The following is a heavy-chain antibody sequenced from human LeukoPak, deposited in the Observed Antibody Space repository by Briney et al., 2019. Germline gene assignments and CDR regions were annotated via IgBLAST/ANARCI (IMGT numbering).Heavy chain of an antibody. CDR3: ARVRDSYYYYMDV. V-gene: IGHV4-59*01. Sequence: SETLSLTCAVYGGSFSGYYWSWIRQPPGKGLEWIGYIYYSGSTNYNPSLKSRVTISVDTSKNQFSLKLSSVTAADTAVYYCARVRDSYYYYMDVWGKGTTVTISS. J-gene: IGHJ6*03. CDR1: GGSFSGYY. CDR2: IYYSGST.